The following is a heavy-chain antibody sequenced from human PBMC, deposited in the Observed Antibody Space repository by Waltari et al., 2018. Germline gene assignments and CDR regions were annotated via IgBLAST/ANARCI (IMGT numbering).Heavy chain of an antibody. J-gene: IGHJ6*02. V-gene: IGHV3-11*01. CDR2: ISSSGATT. CDR3: ARPQRGYYGMDV. Sequence: QVQLAESGGGLVKPGGSLRLSCPGPGFTFGDYYMGWIRQAPGKGLEWVSFISSSGATTYYADSVKDRFTISRDNSNNSVSLQMHSLRVEDTALYYCARPQRGYYGMDVWGQGTTVTVAS. CDR1: GFTFGDYY.